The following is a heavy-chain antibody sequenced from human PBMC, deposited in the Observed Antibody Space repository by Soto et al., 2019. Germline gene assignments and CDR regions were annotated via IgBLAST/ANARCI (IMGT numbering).Heavy chain of an antibody. CDR3: ARHKQWLALGLG. V-gene: IGHV4-39*01. CDR2: IYYSGGT. Sequence: ASETLSLTCTVSGDSISSSGIYWGWIRQPPGKGLEWIGSIYYSGGTYYNPSLKSRVTISVDTSKNQFSLKLSSVTAADTAVYYCARHKQWLALGLGWGQGTLVTVSS. J-gene: IGHJ4*02. D-gene: IGHD6-19*01. CDR1: GDSISSSGIY.